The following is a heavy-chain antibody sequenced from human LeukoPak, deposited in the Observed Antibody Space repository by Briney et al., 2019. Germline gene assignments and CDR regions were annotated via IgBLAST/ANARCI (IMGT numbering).Heavy chain of an antibody. CDR1: GFTFSSYA. CDR2: ISSNGGST. CDR3: ARGPIRDYGGNSGDY. D-gene: IGHD4-23*01. J-gene: IGHJ4*02. Sequence: GGSLRLSCAASGFTFSSYAMNWVRQAPGKGLEYVSAISSNGGSTYYANSVKGRFTISRDDSKNTLYLQMGSLRAEDMAVYYCARGPIRDYGGNSGDYWGQGTLVTVSS. V-gene: IGHV3-64*01.